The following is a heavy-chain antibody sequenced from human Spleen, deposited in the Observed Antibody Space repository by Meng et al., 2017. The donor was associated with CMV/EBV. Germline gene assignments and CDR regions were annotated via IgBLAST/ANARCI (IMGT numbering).Heavy chain of an antibody. D-gene: IGHD1-26*01. V-gene: IGHV3-53*01. Sequence: GESLKISCAASTFTVSSHYMSWVRQAPGKGLEWVSLIQSDGTTYYADSVKGRFTISRDNSKNTVFLQINRLRAEDTAVYYCARDLLEGATIYWGQGTLVTVSS. CDR1: TFTVSSHY. CDR2: IQSDGTT. CDR3: ARDLLEGATIY. J-gene: IGHJ4*02.